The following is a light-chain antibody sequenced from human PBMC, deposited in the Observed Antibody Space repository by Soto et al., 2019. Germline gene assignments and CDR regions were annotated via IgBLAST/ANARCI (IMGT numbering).Light chain of an antibody. CDR2: LGS. Sequence: DIVMTQSPLSLPVTPGEPASISCRSSQSLLHSNGYNYLDWYLQKPGQSPQLLIYLGSNRASGVPDRFSGSGSGIDFTLKISRVEAEDVGVYYCMKALQTPLTFGGGTKVEIK. V-gene: IGKV2-28*01. J-gene: IGKJ4*01. CDR1: QSLLHSNGYNY. CDR3: MKALQTPLT.